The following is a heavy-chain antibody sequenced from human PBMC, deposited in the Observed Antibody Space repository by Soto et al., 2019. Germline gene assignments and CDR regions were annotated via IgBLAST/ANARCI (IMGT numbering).Heavy chain of an antibody. CDR1: GGSISSGDYY. CDR3: ARVAISACRQRNNWFDP. V-gene: IGHV4-30-4*01. D-gene: IGHD3-9*01. J-gene: IGHJ5*02. Sequence: SETLSLTCTVSGGSISSGDYYWSWIRQPPGKGLEWIGYIYYSGSTYYNPSLKSRVTISVDTSKNQFSLKLSSVTAADTAVYYCARVAISACRQRNNWFDPWGQGTLVTVSS. CDR2: IYYSGST.